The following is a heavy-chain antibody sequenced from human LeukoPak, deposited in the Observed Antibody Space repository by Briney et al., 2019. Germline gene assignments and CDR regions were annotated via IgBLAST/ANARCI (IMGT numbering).Heavy chain of an antibody. CDR3: ATGDYGVFDY. Sequence: GGSLRLSCAAFGFTVSTNYVSWVRQAPGKGLEWVSGINWNSGSIGYADSVKGRFTISRDNAKNSLYLQMNSLRAEDTAVYYCATGDYGVFDYWGQGTLVTVSS. CDR1: GFTVSTNY. V-gene: IGHV3-9*01. CDR2: INWNSGSI. J-gene: IGHJ4*02. D-gene: IGHD4-17*01.